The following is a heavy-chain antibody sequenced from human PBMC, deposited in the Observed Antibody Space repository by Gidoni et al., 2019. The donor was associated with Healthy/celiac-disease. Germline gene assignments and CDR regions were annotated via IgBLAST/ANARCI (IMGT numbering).Heavy chain of an antibody. CDR2: ISSSSSYT. V-gene: IGHV3-11*05. D-gene: IGHD2-15*01. Sequence: QVQLVESGGGLVKPGGSLSLSCAASGFTFSDYYMSWIRQAPGKGLEWVSYISSSSSYTNYADSVKGRFTISRDNAKNSLYLQMNSLRAEDTAVYYCATVYCSGGSCYRAEYFQHWGQGTLVTVSS. J-gene: IGHJ1*01. CDR3: ATVYCSGGSCYRAEYFQH. CDR1: GFTFSDYY.